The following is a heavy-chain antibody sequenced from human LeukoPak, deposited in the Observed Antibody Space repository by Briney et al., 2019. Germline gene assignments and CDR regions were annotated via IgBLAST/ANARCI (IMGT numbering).Heavy chain of an antibody. Sequence: PGGSLRLSCAASGFTFSSYAMSWVRQAPGKGLEWVSAISGSGGSTYYAGSVKGRFTISRDNSKNTLYLQMNSLRAEDTAVYYCASYYDSSGLMYYYYMGVWGKGTTVTVSS. J-gene: IGHJ6*03. CDR1: GFTFSSYA. CDR3: ASYYDSSGLMYYYYMGV. D-gene: IGHD3-22*01. CDR2: ISGSGGST. V-gene: IGHV3-23*01.